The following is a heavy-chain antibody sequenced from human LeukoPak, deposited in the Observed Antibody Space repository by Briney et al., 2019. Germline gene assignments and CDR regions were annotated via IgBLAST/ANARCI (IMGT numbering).Heavy chain of an antibody. CDR1: GYSFTSYW. V-gene: IGHV5-51*01. D-gene: IGHD2-15*01. Sequence: GESLKISCKGSGYSFTSYWIGWVRQMPGKGLEWMGIIYPGDSDTRYSPSFQGQVTISADKSISTAYLQWSSLKASDTAMYYCARQARGYCSGGSCRGNWFDPWGQGTPVTVSS. J-gene: IGHJ5*02. CDR2: IYPGDSDT. CDR3: ARQARGYCSGGSCRGNWFDP.